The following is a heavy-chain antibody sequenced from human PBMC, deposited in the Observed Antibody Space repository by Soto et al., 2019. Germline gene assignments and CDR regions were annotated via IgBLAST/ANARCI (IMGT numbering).Heavy chain of an antibody. Sequence: SETLPLTCIVSGESISSSSYYWGWIRQPPGKGLEWIGSIYYSGRTYYNPSFKSRVTISIDTSKNQFSLKLSSVTATDTAVYYCARQRTTVVTQAYFDHWGQGALVTVSS. V-gene: IGHV4-39*01. D-gene: IGHD2-21*02. CDR2: IYYSGRT. CDR3: ARQRTTVVTQAYFDH. CDR1: GESISSSSYY. J-gene: IGHJ4*02.